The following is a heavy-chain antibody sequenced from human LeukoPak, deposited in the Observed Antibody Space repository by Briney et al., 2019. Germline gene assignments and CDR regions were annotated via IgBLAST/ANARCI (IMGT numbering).Heavy chain of an antibody. CDR2: IYYSGTT. D-gene: IGHD3-22*01. CDR3: TRYYYDSSGYFLDY. CDR1: GGSFSGYY. J-gene: IGHJ4*02. Sequence: PSETLSLTCAVYGGSFSGYYWGWIRQPPGKGLEWFGSIYYSGTTYYNPSLKSRVTISVDTSKNQFSLRLNSVTAADTAVYYCTRYYYDSSGYFLDYWGQGTLVTVSS. V-gene: IGHV4-34*01.